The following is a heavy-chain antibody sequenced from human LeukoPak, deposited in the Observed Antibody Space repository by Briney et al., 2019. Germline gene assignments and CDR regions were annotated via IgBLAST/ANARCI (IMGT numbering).Heavy chain of an antibody. D-gene: IGHD3-3*01. V-gene: IGHV3-48*04. CDR3: ARDFPFGSGSDY. Sequence: PGGSLRLSCAASGFTFSNYNMNWVRQAPGKGLEWLSYITSSSSTIYYADSVKGRFTISRDNAKNSLYLQMNSLRAEGTAVYYCARDFPFGSGSDYWGQGTLVTVSS. J-gene: IGHJ4*02. CDR1: GFTFSNYN. CDR2: ITSSSSTI.